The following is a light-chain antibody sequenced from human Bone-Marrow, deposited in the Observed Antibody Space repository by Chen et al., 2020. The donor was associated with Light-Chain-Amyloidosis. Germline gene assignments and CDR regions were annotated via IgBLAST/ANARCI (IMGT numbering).Light chain of an antibody. CDR3: QQYGSSPLT. CDR1: LSANNNY. J-gene: IGKJ4*01. CDR2: GAT. V-gene: IGKV3-20*01. Sequence: EIVLTQSPGTLSFSPGQSATLPCRTSLSANNNYLDWYQQKPGQAPRLIIYGATSRATGIPDSVSGSVSGTGFTLTISRLEPEEFAVYYCQQYGSSPLTFGGGTKVEIK.